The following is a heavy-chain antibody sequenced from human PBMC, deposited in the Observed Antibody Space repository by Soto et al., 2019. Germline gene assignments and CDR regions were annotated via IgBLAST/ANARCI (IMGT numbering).Heavy chain of an antibody. CDR1: GYNFTTYA. CDR3: ARDPWGGAVDAFDI. Sequence: QVQFVQSGAEVKKPGASVKVSCKASGYNFTTYAIHWVRQAPGQRLEWMGWINTGKGNTKYSQKFQGGVTITRDTSASTAYMDLSSLRSGDTAVSYCARDPWGGAVDAFDIWGQGTMVTVSS. V-gene: IGHV1-3*04. J-gene: IGHJ3*02. D-gene: IGHD3-10*01. CDR2: INTGKGNT.